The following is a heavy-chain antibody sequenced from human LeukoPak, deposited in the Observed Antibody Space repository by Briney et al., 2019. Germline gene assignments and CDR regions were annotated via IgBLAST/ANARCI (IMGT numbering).Heavy chain of an antibody. D-gene: IGHD2-15*01. CDR1: GGTFSSYA. V-gene: IGHV1-69*05. J-gene: IGHJ4*02. CDR2: IIPIFGTA. CDR3: ARERPRKYCSGGSCPIDY. Sequence: SVKVSCKASGGTFSSYAISWVRQAPGKGLEWMGRIIPIFGTANDAHKFQGRVTITTDESTSTAYMELSSLRSEDAAVYYCARERPRKYCSGGSCPIDYWGQGTLVTVSS.